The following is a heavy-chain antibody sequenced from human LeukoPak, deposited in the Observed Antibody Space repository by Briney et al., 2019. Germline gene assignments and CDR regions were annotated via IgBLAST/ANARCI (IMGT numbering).Heavy chain of an antibody. CDR3: ARGARGSGWRVFDY. D-gene: IGHD6-19*01. CDR2: ISYDGSNK. J-gene: IGHJ4*02. CDR1: GFTFSSYA. V-gene: IGHV3-30*04. Sequence: GGSLRLSCAASGFTFSSYAMHWVRQAPGKGLEWVALISYDGSNKHYADSVKGRFTISRDNSKNTLYLQMNSLRAEDTAVYYCARGARGSGWRVFDYWGQGTLVTVSS.